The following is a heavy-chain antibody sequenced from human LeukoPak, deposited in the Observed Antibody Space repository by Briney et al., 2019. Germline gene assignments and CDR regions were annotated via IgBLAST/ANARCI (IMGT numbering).Heavy chain of an antibody. J-gene: IGHJ6*02. CDR3: ARGMYDNSVQHYYFYYALEV. Sequence: GASVKVSCKTSGYTFTSYHIDWVRQAPGQGPEWMGWMNANSGHTGSAEKFQGRLTMTRDASINTAFMELNSLRSDDTAVYYCARGMYDNSVQHYYFYYALEVWGQGTTVIVSS. CDR1: GYTFTSYH. D-gene: IGHD3-22*01. V-gene: IGHV1-8*01. CDR2: MNANSGHT.